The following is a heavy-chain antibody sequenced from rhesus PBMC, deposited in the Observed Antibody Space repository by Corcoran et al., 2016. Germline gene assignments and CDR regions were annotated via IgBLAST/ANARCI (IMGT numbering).Heavy chain of an antibody. Sequence: QVQLQESGPGLVKPSETLSLTCAVSGGSISSNYWSWIRQPPGKGLGWIGRIHGSGATTHYHPALKGLVTISTDTSKTQFSLKLSSVTAADTAVYYCARMKGEGRQAYFDYWGQGVLVTVSS. CDR1: GGSISSNY. CDR3: ARMKGEGRQAYFDY. J-gene: IGHJ4*01. V-gene: IGHV4-160*01. D-gene: IGHD5-42*01. CDR2: IHGSGATT.